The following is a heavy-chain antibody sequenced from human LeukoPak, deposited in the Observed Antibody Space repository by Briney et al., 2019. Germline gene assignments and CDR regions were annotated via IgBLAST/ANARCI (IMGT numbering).Heavy chain of an antibody. J-gene: IGHJ4*02. CDR3: ARDADYGGTLDY. Sequence: GGSLRLPCAASGFTVSSNYMSWVRQAPGKGLEWVSVIYSGGSTYYADSVKGRFTISRDNSKNTLYLQMNSLRAEDTAVYYCARDADYGGTLDYWGQGTLVTVSS. CDR1: GFTVSSNY. CDR2: IYSGGST. D-gene: IGHD4-23*01. V-gene: IGHV3-66*01.